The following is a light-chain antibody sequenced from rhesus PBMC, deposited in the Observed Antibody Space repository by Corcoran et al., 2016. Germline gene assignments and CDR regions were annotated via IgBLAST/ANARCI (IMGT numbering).Light chain of an antibody. Sequence: DIQMTQSPSSLSASVGDRVTITCRTSENVNNYLNWYQQKLGKAPKLLIYTAANLQSGVPSRFSGSGSWTDYIFTSISLQSEDVATYYFQHNYGTPWTFGQETKVEIE. V-gene: IGKV1-74*01. CDR3: QHNYGTPWT. CDR2: TAA. J-gene: IGKJ1*01. CDR1: ENVNNY.